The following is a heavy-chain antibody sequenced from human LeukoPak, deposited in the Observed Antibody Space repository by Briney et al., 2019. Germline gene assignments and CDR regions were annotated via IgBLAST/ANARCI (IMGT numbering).Heavy chain of an antibody. J-gene: IGHJ4*02. CDR1: GGSISSSDYY. CDR3: ARDRSFEPWASDY. D-gene: IGHD3-9*01. V-gene: IGHV4-39*07. CDR2: IYYSGST. Sequence: PSETLSLTCTVSGGSISSSDYYWGWIRQPPGKGLEWIGSIYYSGSTYYNSSLKSRVTISVDTSKNQFSLKLSSVTAADTAVYYCARDRSFEPWASDYWGQGTLVTVSS.